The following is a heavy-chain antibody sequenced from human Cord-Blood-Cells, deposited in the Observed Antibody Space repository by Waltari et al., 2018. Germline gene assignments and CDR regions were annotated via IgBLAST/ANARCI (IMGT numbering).Heavy chain of an antibody. D-gene: IGHD2-15*01. CDR3: ARGWRQPDYYYYYYMDV. Sequence: QVQLVQSGAEVKQTGASVKVSCKASGYTFTRYGISWIRQAAGQGLERRGWISAYNGNTNYAQKLQGRVTMTTDTSTSTAYMELRSLRSDDTAVYYCARGWRQPDYYYYYYMDVWGKGTTVTVSS. CDR2: ISAYNGNT. J-gene: IGHJ6*03. V-gene: IGHV1-18*04. CDR1: GYTFTRYG.